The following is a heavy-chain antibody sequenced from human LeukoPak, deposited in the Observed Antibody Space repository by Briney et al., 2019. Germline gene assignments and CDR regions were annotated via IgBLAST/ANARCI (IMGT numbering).Heavy chain of an antibody. D-gene: IGHD3-22*01. J-gene: IGHJ3*02. V-gene: IGHV3-30-3*01. CDR3: ARDGGYYDSSGYYLGAFDI. Sequence: GGSLRLSCAASGFTFSSYVMYWVRQAPGKGLEWVAVISYDGSNKYYADSVKGRFTISRDNSKNTLYLQMNSLRAEDTAVYYCARDGGYYDSSGYYLGAFDIWGQGTMVTVSS. CDR1: GFTFSSYV. CDR2: ISYDGSNK.